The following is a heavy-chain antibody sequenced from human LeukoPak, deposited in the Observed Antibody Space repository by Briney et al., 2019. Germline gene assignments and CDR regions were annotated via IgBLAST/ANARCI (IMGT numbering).Heavy chain of an antibody. J-gene: IGHJ4*02. CDR2: ISGSGGST. CDR1: GFTFSSYS. CDR3: AKEGSSGYYYEDY. D-gene: IGHD3-22*01. V-gene: IGHV3-23*01. Sequence: PGGSLRLSCAASGFTFSSYSMNWVRQAPGKGLEWVSAISGSGGSTYYADSVKGRFTISRDNSKNTLYLQMNSLRAEDTAVYYCAKEGSSGYYYEDYWGQGTLVTVSS.